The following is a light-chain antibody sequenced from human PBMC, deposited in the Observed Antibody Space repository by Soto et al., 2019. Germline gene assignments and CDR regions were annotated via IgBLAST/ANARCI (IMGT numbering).Light chain of an antibody. CDR3: SSYSRTSTLVL. CDR2: EVI. Sequence: QSALTQTASVSGSPGQSITISCTGTTSDVGGYNYVSWHQQHPGEAPKLIIYEVINRPSGISNRFSGSKSGNTASLTISGLQAEDEADYYCSSYSRTSTLVLFGGGTKLTVL. J-gene: IGLJ2*01. V-gene: IGLV2-14*01. CDR1: TSDVGGYNY.